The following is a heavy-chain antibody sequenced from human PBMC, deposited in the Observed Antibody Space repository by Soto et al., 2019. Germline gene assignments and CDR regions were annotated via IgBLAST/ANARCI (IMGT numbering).Heavy chain of an antibody. D-gene: IGHD3-10*01. Sequence: SVKVSCKASGYTFTSYDINWVRQAIGQGLEWMGWMNPNSGNTGYAQKFQGRVTMTRNTSISTAYMELSSLRSEDTAVYYCARFYGSGSYAGYYYYYGMDVWGQGTTVTVSS. CDR3: ARFYGSGSYAGYYYYYGMDV. CDR2: MNPNSGNT. J-gene: IGHJ6*02. CDR1: GYTFTSYD. V-gene: IGHV1-8*01.